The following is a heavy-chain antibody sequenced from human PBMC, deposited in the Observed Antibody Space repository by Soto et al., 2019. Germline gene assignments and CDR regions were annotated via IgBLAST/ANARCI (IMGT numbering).Heavy chain of an antibody. J-gene: IGHJ5*02. CDR1: GFTFSTHG. D-gene: IGHD3-3*01. Sequence: GGSLRLSCAASGFTFSTHGMHWVRQAPGKGPEWVAVISHNGSKKYYVESVEGRFSISRDNSKSIVHLQMNNVRTEDTAVYYCAKDKGPYYDFWSGQRWFDPWGQGTLVTVSS. V-gene: IGHV3-30*18. CDR2: ISHNGSKK. CDR3: AKDKGPYYDFWSGQRWFDP.